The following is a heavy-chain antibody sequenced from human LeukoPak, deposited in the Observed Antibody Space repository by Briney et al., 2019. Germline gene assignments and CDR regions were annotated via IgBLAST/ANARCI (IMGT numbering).Heavy chain of an antibody. J-gene: IGHJ4*02. V-gene: IGHV4-4*07. Sequence: SETLSLTCTVSGGSISSYYWSWIRQPAGKGLEWIGRIYSSGSTNYNPSLKSRVTMSVDTSKNQFSLKLSSVTAADTAVYYCARGVYSSGWPRAYYFDYWGQGTLVTVSS. CDR2: IYSSGST. CDR3: ARGVYSSGWPRAYYFDY. CDR1: GGSISSYY. D-gene: IGHD6-19*01.